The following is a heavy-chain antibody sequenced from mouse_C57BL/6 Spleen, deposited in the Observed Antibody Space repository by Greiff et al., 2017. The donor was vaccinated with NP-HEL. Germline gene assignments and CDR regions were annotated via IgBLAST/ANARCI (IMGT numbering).Heavy chain of an antibody. Sequence: VQLQQSGAELARPGASVKMSCKASGYTFTSYTMHWVKQRPGQGLEWIGYINPSSGYTKYNQKFKDKATLTADKSSSTAYMQLSSLTSEDSAVYYCARGSYDGYRGYFDYWGQGTTLTVSS. CDR3: ARGSYDGYRGYFDY. CDR2: INPSSGYT. V-gene: IGHV1-4*01. J-gene: IGHJ2*01. D-gene: IGHD2-3*01. CDR1: GYTFTSYT.